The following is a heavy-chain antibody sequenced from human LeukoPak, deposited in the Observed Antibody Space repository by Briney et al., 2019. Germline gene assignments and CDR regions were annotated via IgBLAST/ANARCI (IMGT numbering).Heavy chain of an antibody. CDR2: IWYDGGNK. Sequence: GGSLRLSCAASGFTFSSYGMHWVRQAPGKGLEWVALIWYDGGNKYYVDSVKGRLTISRDNTKNTLYLQMNSLRVEDTAVYYCAREGPRGNSQFDYWGQGTLVTASS. V-gene: IGHV3-33*01. D-gene: IGHD2/OR15-2a*01. CDR1: GFTFSSYG. J-gene: IGHJ4*02. CDR3: AREGPRGNSQFDY.